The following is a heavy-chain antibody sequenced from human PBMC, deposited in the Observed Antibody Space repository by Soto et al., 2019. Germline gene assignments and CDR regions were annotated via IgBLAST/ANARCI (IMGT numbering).Heavy chain of an antibody. Sequence: QVQLVQSGAEVKQPGSSVKVSCKASGGTFSSYAISWVRQAPGQGLEWMGGIIPIFGTANYAQKFQGRVTITADESTSTAYMELSSLRSEDTAVYYCARSEPTMVRGVIISNWFDPWGQGTLVTVSS. CDR3: ARSEPTMVRGVIISNWFDP. J-gene: IGHJ5*02. CDR1: GGTFSSYA. V-gene: IGHV1-69*01. CDR2: IIPIFGTA. D-gene: IGHD3-10*01.